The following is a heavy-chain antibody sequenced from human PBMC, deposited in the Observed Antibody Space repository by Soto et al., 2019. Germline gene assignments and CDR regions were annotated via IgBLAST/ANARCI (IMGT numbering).Heavy chain of an antibody. V-gene: IGHV2-70*11. J-gene: IGHJ4*02. D-gene: IGHD3-10*01. CDR2: IDWDDDK. CDR3: ARIHYYGSGSSKFDY. CDR1: GFSLSTSGMC. Sequence: SGPTLVNPTQTLTLTCTFSGFSLSTSGMCVSWIRQPPGKALEWLARIDWDDDKYYSTSLKTRLTISKDTSKNQVVLTVTNMDPVDTATYYCARIHYYGSGSSKFDYWGQGTLVTVSS.